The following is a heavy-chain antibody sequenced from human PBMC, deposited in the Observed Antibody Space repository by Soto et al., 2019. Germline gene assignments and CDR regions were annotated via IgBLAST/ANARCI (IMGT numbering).Heavy chain of an antibody. V-gene: IGHV3-23*01. Sequence: GGSLRLSCAASGFTFSNYAMSWVRQAPGKGLEWVSGIGGRATSAYYADSVKGRFAISRDNVYNTLFLQLNSLRAEDTAVYYCAKSRYSDSSGDYYDFWGQGTLVTVSS. CDR2: IGGRATSA. CDR1: GFTFSNYA. J-gene: IGHJ4*02. D-gene: IGHD3-22*01. CDR3: AKSRYSDSSGDYYDF.